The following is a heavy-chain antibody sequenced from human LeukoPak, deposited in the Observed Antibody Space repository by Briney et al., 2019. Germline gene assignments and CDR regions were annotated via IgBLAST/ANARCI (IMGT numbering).Heavy chain of an antibody. V-gene: IGHV1-69*13. Sequence: SVKVSCKASGGTFSSYAISWVRQAPGQGLEWMGGIIPIFGTANYAQKFQGRVTITADGSTSTAYMELSSLRSEDTAVYYCARTYYYDSFCFSNWGQGTLVTVSS. CDR2: IIPIFGTA. CDR1: GGTFSSYA. J-gene: IGHJ4*02. D-gene: IGHD3-22*01. CDR3: ARTYYYDSFCFSN.